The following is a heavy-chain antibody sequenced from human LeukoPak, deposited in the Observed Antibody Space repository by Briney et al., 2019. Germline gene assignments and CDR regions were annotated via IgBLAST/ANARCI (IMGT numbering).Heavy chain of an antibody. CDR3: ARGDYYDSSGYELGGY. CDR1: GYTFTSYG. V-gene: IGHV1-18*01. J-gene: IGHJ4*02. Sequence: ASVKVSCKASGYTFTSYGISWVRQAPGQGLEWMGWISAYNGNTNYAQKLQGRVTMTTDTSTSTAYMELRSLRSDDTAVYYCARGDYYDSSGYELGGYWGQGTLVTVSS. CDR2: ISAYNGNT. D-gene: IGHD3-22*01.